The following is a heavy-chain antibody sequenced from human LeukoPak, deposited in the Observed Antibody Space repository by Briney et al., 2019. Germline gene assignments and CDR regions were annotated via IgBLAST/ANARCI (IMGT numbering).Heavy chain of an antibody. Sequence: GGSLRLSCTASGFTFGDYAMSWVRQAPGKGLEWVGYIRSRAYGGAAEYAASVKGRFTITRDDSKSIAYLQMSNVNTENTAVYYCAASSGFDYWGQGTLVTVSS. V-gene: IGHV3-49*04. CDR3: AASSGFDY. CDR1: GFTFGDYA. CDR2: IRSRAYGGAA. D-gene: IGHD6-25*01. J-gene: IGHJ4*02.